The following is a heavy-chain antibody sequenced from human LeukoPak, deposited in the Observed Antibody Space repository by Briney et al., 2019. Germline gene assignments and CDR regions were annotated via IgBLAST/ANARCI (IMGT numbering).Heavy chain of an antibody. J-gene: IGHJ4*02. V-gene: IGHV4-59*01. Sequence: PSETLSLTCTVSGGSISTYYWSWIRQPPGKGLEWIGYIYYSGSTNYNPSLKSRLTISVDTSKNQFSLKLSSVTAPDTAVYYCARGRGLTVATSHFDSWGQGTLVTVSS. CDR1: GGSISTYY. CDR3: ARGRGLTVATSHFDS. D-gene: IGHD4-17*01. CDR2: IYYSGST.